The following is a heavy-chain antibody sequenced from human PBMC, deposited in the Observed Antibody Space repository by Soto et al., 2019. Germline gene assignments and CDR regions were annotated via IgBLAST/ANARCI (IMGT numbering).Heavy chain of an antibody. CDR1: GFSLSTSGVG. CDR3: ARILLIGRKNWFDP. J-gene: IGHJ5*02. Sequence: QITLKESGPTLVKPTQTLTLTCTFSGFSLSTSGVGVGWIRQPPGKALEWLALIYWNDDKRYSPSLKSRLTITKDTSKNQVVLTMTTMDPVDTATYYCARILLIGRKNWFDPWGQGTLVTVSS. CDR2: IYWNDDK. V-gene: IGHV2-5*01.